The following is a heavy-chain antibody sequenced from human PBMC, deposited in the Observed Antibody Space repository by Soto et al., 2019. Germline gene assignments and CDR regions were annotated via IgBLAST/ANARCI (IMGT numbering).Heavy chain of an antibody. V-gene: IGHV4-4*07. Sequence: ETLSLTCTVSGASISGFYWSWIRKSAGEGLEWIGRIYATGTTDYNPSLKSRVMMSVDTSKKQFSLKLRSVTAADTAVYYCVRDGTKTLRDWFDPWGQGISVTVSS. D-gene: IGHD1-1*01. CDR2: IYATGTT. CDR1: GASISGFY. CDR3: VRDGTKTLRDWFDP. J-gene: IGHJ5*02.